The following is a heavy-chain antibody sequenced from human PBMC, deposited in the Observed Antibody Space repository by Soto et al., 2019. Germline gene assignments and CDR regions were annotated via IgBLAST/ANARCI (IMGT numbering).Heavy chain of an antibody. CDR1: GDSVNSAY. CDR3: ARTGAYSSSFFDS. Sequence: QVQLQETGPGLVKPSQTLTITCTVSGDSVNSAYWSWIRLLPGKGLAWLGHIHHTGRTVYNPPRKSQVAISLDKSTPLFPVKLRSIAAAGTAVYYCARTGAYSSSFFDSWGKGTVFTVS. D-gene: IGHD4-17*01. J-gene: IGHJ4*02. CDR2: IHHTGRT. V-gene: IGHV4-31*01.